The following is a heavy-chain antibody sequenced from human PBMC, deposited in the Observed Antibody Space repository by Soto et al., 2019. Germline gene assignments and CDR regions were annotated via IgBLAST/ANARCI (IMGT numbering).Heavy chain of an antibody. CDR1: GDTFISYA. D-gene: IGHD3-10*01. J-gene: IGHJ6*02. CDR3: ARALGERRFGAMDV. Sequence: QVQLVQSGAEVKKPGSSVKVSCKASGDTFISYAISWVRQAPEQGPEWMGGLIPIFDTPKYAQKFQGRVTITADESTSTAYMELSSLKFEDTAVYYCARALGERRFGAMDVWGQGTTVNVSS. V-gene: IGHV1-69*01. CDR2: LIPIFDTP.